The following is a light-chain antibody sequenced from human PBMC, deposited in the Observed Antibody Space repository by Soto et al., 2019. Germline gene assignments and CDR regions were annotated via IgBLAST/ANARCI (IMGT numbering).Light chain of an antibody. CDR1: QSVNSN. Sequence: EIVMTQSPATLSVSPGEGATLSCRASQSVNSNLAWYQQKPGQAPRLLIYGASTRATGIPARFSGSGSGTEFTLTISSLQSEDFAVYYCQHHKNWPPYTFGQGTKLEIK. CDR2: GAS. CDR3: QHHKNWPPYT. V-gene: IGKV3-15*01. J-gene: IGKJ2*01.